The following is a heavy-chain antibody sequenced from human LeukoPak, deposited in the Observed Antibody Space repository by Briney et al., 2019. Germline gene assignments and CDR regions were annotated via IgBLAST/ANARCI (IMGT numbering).Heavy chain of an antibody. D-gene: IGHD4-17*01. V-gene: IGHV3-21*01. Sequence: GGSLRLSCAASGFTFSSYSMNWVRQAPGKGLEWVSSISSSSDIYYADSVKGRFTISRDNAKNSLYLQMNSLRAEDTAVYYCASHDYGVHFDYWGQGTLVTVSS. CDR2: ISSSSDI. CDR3: ASHDYGVHFDY. J-gene: IGHJ4*02. CDR1: GFTFSSYS.